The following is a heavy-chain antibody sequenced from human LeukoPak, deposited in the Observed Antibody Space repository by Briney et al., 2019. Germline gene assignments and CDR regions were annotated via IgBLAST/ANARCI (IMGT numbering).Heavy chain of an antibody. D-gene: IGHD7-27*01. CDR1: GYTFTSYA. Sequence: GASVKVSCKASGYTFTSYAMHWVRQAPGQRLEWMGWINAGNGNTKYSQKFQGRVTITADESTSTAYMELSSLRSEDTAVYYCASRWGEDYYYYYMDVWGKGTTVSVSS. V-gene: IGHV1-3*01. CDR3: ASRWGEDYYYYYMDV. J-gene: IGHJ6*03. CDR2: INAGNGNT.